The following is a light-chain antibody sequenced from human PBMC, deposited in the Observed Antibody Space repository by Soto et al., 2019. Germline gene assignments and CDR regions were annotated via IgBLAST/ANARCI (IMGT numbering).Light chain of an antibody. CDR1: QSVLYSSNNKNY. J-gene: IGKJ2*01. Sequence: DIVMTQSPDSLAVSLGERATINCKSSQSVLYSSNNKNYLAWYQQKPGKAPKLLIYAASSLQSGVPSRFSGSGSGTDFTLTISSLQPEDFATYYCQQSYSTLYTFGQGTKVDIK. CDR3: QQSYSTLYT. CDR2: AAS. V-gene: IGKV4-1*01.